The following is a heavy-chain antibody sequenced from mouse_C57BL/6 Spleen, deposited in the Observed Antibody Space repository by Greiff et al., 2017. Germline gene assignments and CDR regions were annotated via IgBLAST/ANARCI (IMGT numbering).Heavy chain of an antibody. CDR1: GYTFTSYW. V-gene: IGHV1-64*01. D-gene: IGHD1-1*01. CDR2: IHPNSGST. Sequence: QVQLQQPGAELVKPGASVKLSCKASGYTFTSYWTHWVKQRPGQGLEWIGMIHPNSGSTNYNEKFKSKATLTVDKSSSTAYMQLSSLTSGDSAVYYCARPGGSSSFDDWGQGTTLTVSS. J-gene: IGHJ2*01. CDR3: ARPGGSSSFDD.